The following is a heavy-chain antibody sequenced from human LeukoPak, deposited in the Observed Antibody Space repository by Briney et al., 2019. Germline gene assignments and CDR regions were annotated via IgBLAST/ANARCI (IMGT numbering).Heavy chain of an antibody. V-gene: IGHV3-21*01. Sequence: PGGSLRLSCAASGFTFSSYSMNWARQAPGKGLEWVSSISTSSSFIFYADSVKGRFTISRDNAKNSLYLQMNSLRAEDTAVYYCARVGVGATSDYWGQGTLVTVSS. CDR2: ISTSSSFI. CDR3: ARVGVGATSDY. J-gene: IGHJ4*02. D-gene: IGHD1-26*01. CDR1: GFTFSSYS.